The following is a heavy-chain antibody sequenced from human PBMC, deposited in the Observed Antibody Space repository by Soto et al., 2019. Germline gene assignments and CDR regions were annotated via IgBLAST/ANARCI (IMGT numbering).Heavy chain of an antibody. J-gene: IGHJ4*01. V-gene: IGHV3-48*01. Sequence: QAPGKGLEWVAYISSSSSTIYYADSVKGRFTISRDNAKNSLYLQMNSLRAEDTAVYYCARDQIFVVFTGLAYCGMETLSTDY. CDR3: ARDQIFVVFTGLAYCGMETLSTDY. D-gene: IGHD3-3*01. CDR2: ISSSSSTI.